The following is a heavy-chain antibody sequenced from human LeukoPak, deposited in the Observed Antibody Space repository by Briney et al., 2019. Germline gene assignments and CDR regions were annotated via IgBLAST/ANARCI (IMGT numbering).Heavy chain of an antibody. CDR1: GGSISSSSYY. CDR3: ARDKDSSSRDNWFDP. Sequence: SETLSLTCTVSGGSISSSSYYWGWIRQPPGKGLEWIGSIYTSGSTNYNPSLKSRVTMSVDTSKNQFSLKLSSVTAADTAVYYCARDKDSSSRDNWFDPWGQGTLVTVSS. J-gene: IGHJ5*02. D-gene: IGHD6-13*01. V-gene: IGHV4-39*07. CDR2: IYTSGST.